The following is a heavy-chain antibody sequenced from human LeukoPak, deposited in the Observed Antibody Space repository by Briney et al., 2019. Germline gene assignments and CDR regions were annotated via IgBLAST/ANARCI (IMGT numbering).Heavy chain of an antibody. D-gene: IGHD4-17*01. CDR1: GYTFTGYY. CDR3: ATLDGYGDYEGD. J-gene: IGHJ4*02. V-gene: IGHV1-2*06. CDR2: INPNSGGT. Sequence: ASVKVSCKASGYTFTGYYMHWVRQAPGQGLEWMGRINPNSGGTNYAQKFQGGVTMTRDTSISTAYMELNRLRSDDTAVYYCATLDGYGDYEGDWGQGTLVTVSS.